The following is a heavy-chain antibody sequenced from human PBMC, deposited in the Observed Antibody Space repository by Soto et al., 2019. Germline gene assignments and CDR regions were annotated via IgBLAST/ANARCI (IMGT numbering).Heavy chain of an antibody. J-gene: IGHJ4*02. CDR3: ARDLAAAGPFDC. D-gene: IGHD6-13*01. CDR2: ISAYNGNT. V-gene: IGHV1-18*01. Sequence: QVQLVQSGAEVKKPGASVKVSCKASGYTFTNYAFSWVRQAPGQGLEWMGWISAYNGNTNYLQKLQGRVTMTTDTSTSTAYMELRSLRSDDTAVYYCARDLAAAGPFDCWGQGTLVTVSS. CDR1: GYTFTNYA.